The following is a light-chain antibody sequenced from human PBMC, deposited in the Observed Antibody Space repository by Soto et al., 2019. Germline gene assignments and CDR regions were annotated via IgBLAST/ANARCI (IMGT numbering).Light chain of an antibody. CDR3: CSYAGSSTFV. CDR1: SSDLGSYNL. V-gene: IGLV2-23*01. J-gene: IGLJ1*01. Sequence: QSVLTQPASVSGSPGQSITLSCTGTSSDLGSYNLVSWYQQHPGKAPKLMIYEGSKRPSGVSYRSSGSKSGNTASLAISGLQTEDEADYYCCSYAGSSTFVFGTGTKVTVL. CDR2: EGS.